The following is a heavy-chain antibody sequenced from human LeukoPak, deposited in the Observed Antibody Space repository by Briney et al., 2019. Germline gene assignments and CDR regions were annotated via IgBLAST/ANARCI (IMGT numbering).Heavy chain of an antibody. Sequence: GGSLRLSCAASGFTVSSNYMSWVRQAPGKGLEWVSVIYSGGSTYYAGSVKGRFTISRDNSKNTLYLQMNSLRAEYTAVYYSASEVRTGYYSYYTETSGKRATVSVS. D-gene: IGHD1-1*01. CDR2: IYSGGST. CDR3: ASEVRTGYYSYYTET. V-gene: IGHV3-66*02. CDR1: GFTVSSNY. J-gene: IGHJ6*03.